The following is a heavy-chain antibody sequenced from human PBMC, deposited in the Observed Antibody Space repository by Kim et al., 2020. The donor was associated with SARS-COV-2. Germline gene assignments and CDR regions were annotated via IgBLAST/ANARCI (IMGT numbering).Heavy chain of an antibody. Sequence: SETLSLTCAAYGGSFSGYYWSWIRQPPGMGLEWIGAINHSGSTNYNPSLKSRVTISVDTSKNQFSLKLSSVTAADTAVYYCARAGYCSSTSCSHNWFDPWGQGRLVTVSS. J-gene: IGHJ5*02. CDR1: GGSFSGYY. CDR3: ARAGYCSSTSCSHNWFDP. CDR2: INHSGST. V-gene: IGHV4-34*01. D-gene: IGHD2-2*01.